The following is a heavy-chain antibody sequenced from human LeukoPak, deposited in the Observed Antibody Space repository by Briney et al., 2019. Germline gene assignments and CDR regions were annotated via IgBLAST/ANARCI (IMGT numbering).Heavy chain of an antibody. J-gene: IGHJ5*02. CDR2: IYHSGST. D-gene: IGHD3-22*01. V-gene: IGHV4-38-2*02. CDR3: ARDLETHYYDSSGYEGNVWFDP. CDR1: GYSISSGYY. Sequence: SETLSLTCTVSGYSISSGYYWGWIRQPPGKGLEWIGSIYHSGSTYYNPSLKSRVTISVDTSKNQFSLKLSSVTAADTAVYYCARDLETHYYDSSGYEGNVWFDPWGQGTLVTVSS.